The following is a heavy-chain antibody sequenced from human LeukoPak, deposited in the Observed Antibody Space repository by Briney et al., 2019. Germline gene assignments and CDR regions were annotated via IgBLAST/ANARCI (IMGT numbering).Heavy chain of an antibody. CDR2: ISSVSSTI. V-gene: IGHV3-48*01. CDR3: ARVHGGYPFDQ. D-gene: IGHD2-15*01. J-gene: IGHJ4*02. CDR1: GFTFSSYG. Sequence: GGSLRLSCAASGFTFSSYGMHWVRQAPGKGLEWISFISSVSSTIFYADSVKGRFNISRDNVKNSLYLQMNGLRAEDTAVYYCARVHGGYPFDQWGQGTLVTVSS.